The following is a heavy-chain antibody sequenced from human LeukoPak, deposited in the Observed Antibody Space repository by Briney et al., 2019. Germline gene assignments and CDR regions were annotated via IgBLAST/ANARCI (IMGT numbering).Heavy chain of an antibody. V-gene: IGHV3-48*02. CDR2: IDTSSSTI. CDR1: GFTFSSYS. Sequence: PGGSLRLSCAASGFTFSSYSMNWVRQAPGKGLEWLSYIDTSSSTIYYADSVTGRFTISRDNAKNSLYLQMNSLRDEDTAVYYCVRDTHGDFSFDYWGQGTLVTVSS. CDR3: VRDTHGDFSFDY. J-gene: IGHJ4*02.